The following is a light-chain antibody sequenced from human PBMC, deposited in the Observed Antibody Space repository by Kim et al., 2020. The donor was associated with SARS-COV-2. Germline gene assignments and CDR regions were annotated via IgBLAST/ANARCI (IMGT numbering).Light chain of an antibody. CDR2: DAY. V-gene: IGKV3D-11*01. CDR1: QGVRSY. CDR3: QQCSNWIS. J-gene: IGKJ5*01. Sequence: SVTPSERATPSSRASQGVRSYLGWYQQKLGKEPRRFIYDAYNGSTGIPARFSGSGLGTDFNVNRSSIEVEDLGVYYRQQCSNWISFGQGTRLEIK.